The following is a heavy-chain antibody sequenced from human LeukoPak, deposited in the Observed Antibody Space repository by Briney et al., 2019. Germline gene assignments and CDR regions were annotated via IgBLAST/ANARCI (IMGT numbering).Heavy chain of an antibody. J-gene: IGHJ6*03. CDR3: VKGQTTTHYDFSSGYYTPDAGHMDV. Sequence: SSSGSTIYYADSVKGRFTISRDNAKNSLYLQMNSLRAEDTAVYYCVKGQTTTHYDFSSGYYTPDAGHMDVWGKGTTVTIS. D-gene: IGHD3-3*01. CDR2: SSSGSTI. V-gene: IGHV3-48*03.